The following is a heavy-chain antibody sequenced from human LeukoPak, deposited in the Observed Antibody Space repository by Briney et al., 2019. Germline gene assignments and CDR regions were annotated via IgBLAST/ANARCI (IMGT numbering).Heavy chain of an antibody. J-gene: IGHJ4*02. CDR2: INSDGSIT. V-gene: IGHV3-74*01. D-gene: IGHD3-22*01. CDR1: GFTFSSYW. CDR3: AREPGGYYDSSGFLDD. Sequence: GGSLRLSCATSGFTFSSYWMHWVRQVPGRGLVWVSRINSDGSITDYADSVEGRFTIARDTAQNTLHLQMNSLRVEDTAMYYCAREPGGYYDSSGFLDDWGQGTLVTVSS.